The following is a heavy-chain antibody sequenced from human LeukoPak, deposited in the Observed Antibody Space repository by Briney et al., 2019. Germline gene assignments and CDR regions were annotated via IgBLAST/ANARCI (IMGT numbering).Heavy chain of an antibody. V-gene: IGHV4-39*02. CDR1: GGSISSSSYY. CDR2: IYYSGST. D-gene: IGHD6-19*01. J-gene: IGHJ4*02. CDR3: AKDHLPGIVVAGRDY. Sequence: PLETLSLTCTVSGGSISSSSYYWGWIRQPPGKGLEWIGSIYYSGSTYYNPSLKSRVTISVDTSKNQFSLKLSSVTAADTAVYYCAKDHLPGIVVAGRDYWGQGILVTVSS.